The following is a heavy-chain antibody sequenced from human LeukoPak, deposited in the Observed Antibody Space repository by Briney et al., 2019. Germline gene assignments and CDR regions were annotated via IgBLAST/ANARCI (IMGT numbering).Heavy chain of an antibody. CDR1: GGTYSSYA. J-gene: IGHJ4*02. CDR3: ALYYYDSSGYYPFDY. Sequence: SVKVSCKASGGTYSSYAISWVRQAPGQGLEWMGGIIPIFGTANYAQKFQGRVTITADESTSTAYMELSSLRSEDTAVYYCALYYYDSSGYYPFDYWGQGTLVTVSS. V-gene: IGHV1-69*13. D-gene: IGHD3-22*01. CDR2: IIPIFGTA.